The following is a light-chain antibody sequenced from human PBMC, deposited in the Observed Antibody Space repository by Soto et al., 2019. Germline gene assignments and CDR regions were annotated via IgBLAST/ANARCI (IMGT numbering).Light chain of an antibody. J-gene: IGKJ3*01. CDR3: QKYNSAHLT. CDR2: AAS. CDR1: QGISNS. Sequence: DIQMTQSPSSLSAFVGGRVTITCRASQGISNSLAWYQQKPGKGPKLLIYAASTLQSGVPSRFSGSGSGTDLTRTISSLQPEDVATSYCQKYNSAHLTFGPGTKVDFK. V-gene: IGKV1-27*01.